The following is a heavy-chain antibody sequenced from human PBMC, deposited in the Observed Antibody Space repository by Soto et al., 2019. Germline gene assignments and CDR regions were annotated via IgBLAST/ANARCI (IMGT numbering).Heavy chain of an antibody. CDR2: IYYSGST. CDR1: GGSIISSSYY. J-gene: IGHJ6*02. Sequence: PSETLSLTCTVSGGSIISSSYYWCCIRQPPWNGLEWIGSIYYSGSTYYNPSLKSRVTISVDTSKNQFSLKLSSVTAADTAVYYCASEDLNYDFWSGYYRYYYGMDVWGQGTTVTVSS. D-gene: IGHD3-3*01. CDR3: ASEDLNYDFWSGYYRYYYGMDV. V-gene: IGHV4-39*01.